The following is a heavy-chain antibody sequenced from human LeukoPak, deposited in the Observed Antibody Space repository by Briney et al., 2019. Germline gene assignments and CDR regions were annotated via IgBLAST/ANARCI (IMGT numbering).Heavy chain of an antibody. Sequence: GASVKVSCKASGYTFTSYYMHWVRQAPGQGLEWMGIINPSGGTTNYAQKFQGRVTITADESTSTAYMELSSLRSEDTAVYYCARARDYDSSGYSSYYYYGMDVWGQGTTVTVSS. CDR2: INPSGGTT. D-gene: IGHD3-22*01. V-gene: IGHV1-46*01. CDR1: GYTFTSYY. CDR3: ARARDYDSSGYSSYYYYGMDV. J-gene: IGHJ6*02.